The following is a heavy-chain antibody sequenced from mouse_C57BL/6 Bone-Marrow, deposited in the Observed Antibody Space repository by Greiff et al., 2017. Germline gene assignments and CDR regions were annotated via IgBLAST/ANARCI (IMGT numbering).Heavy chain of an antibody. J-gene: IGHJ1*03. CDR2: IYPRDGST. Sequence: QVHVKQSGPELVKPGASVKLSCKASGYTFTSYDITWVKQRPGQGLEWIGWIYPRDGSTKYNEKFKGKATLTVETASSTADMELHSLTAEDSAVYFCANLTGDFDVWGTGTTVTVSS. CDR3: ANLTGDFDV. V-gene: IGHV1-85*01. D-gene: IGHD4-1*01. CDR1: GYTFTSYD.